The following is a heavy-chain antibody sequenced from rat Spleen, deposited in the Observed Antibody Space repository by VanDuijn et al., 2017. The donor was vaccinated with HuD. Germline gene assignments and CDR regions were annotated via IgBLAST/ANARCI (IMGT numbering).Heavy chain of an antibody. CDR3: ARLSYYYDGYFDY. CDR1: GFTFSDYN. Sequence: EVQLVESGGGLVQPGRSLKLSCAASGFTFSDYNMAWVRQAPKKGLEWVATISYDGSSTYYRDSVKGRFTLSRDDAKRTLFLQMDSLRSEDTATYYCARLSYYYDGYFDYWGQGVMVTVSS. J-gene: IGHJ2*01. CDR2: ISYDGSST. V-gene: IGHV5-7*01. D-gene: IGHD1-12*03.